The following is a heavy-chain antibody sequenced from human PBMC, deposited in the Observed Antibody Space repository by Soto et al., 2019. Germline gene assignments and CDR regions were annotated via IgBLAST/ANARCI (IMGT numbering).Heavy chain of an antibody. CDR1: GYTFTSYG. V-gene: IGHV1-18*01. Sequence: GASVKVSCKASGYTFTSYGISWVRQAPGQGLEWMGWISAYNGNTNYAQKLQGRVTMTTDTSTSTAYMELRSLRSDDTAVYYCARAVGGGYCSSTSCYGTLADYWGQGTLVTVSS. CDR2: ISAYNGNT. J-gene: IGHJ4*02. CDR3: ARAVGGGYCSSTSCYGTLADY. D-gene: IGHD2-2*01.